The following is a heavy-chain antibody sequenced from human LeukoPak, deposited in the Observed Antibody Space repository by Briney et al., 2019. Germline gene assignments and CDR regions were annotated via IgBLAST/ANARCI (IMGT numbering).Heavy chain of an antibody. CDR1: GFTFSSYW. J-gene: IGHJ4*02. D-gene: IGHD5-12*01. CDR2: IKQDGSEK. V-gene: IGHV3-7*01. Sequence: GGSLRLSCAASGFTFSSYWMSWVRQAPGKGLEWVANIKQDGSEKYYVDSVKGRFTISRDNAKNSLYLQMNSLRAEDTAVYYCARDNGYSGYESESYFDYWGQGTLATVSS. CDR3: ARDNGYSGYESESYFDY.